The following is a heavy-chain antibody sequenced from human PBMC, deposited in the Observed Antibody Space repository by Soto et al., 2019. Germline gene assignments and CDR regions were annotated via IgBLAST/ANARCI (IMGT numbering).Heavy chain of an antibody. Sequence: EVQLVESGGGLVQPGRSLRRSCAASGFTFDDYAMHWVRQAPGKGLEWVSGISWNSGSIGYADSVKGRFTISRDNAKNSLYLQMNSLRAEDTALYYCAKGSTSSTPGAGMDVWGQGTTVTVSS. D-gene: IGHD2-2*01. J-gene: IGHJ6*02. CDR3: AKGSTSSTPGAGMDV. CDR1: GFTFDDYA. V-gene: IGHV3-9*01. CDR2: ISWNSGSI.